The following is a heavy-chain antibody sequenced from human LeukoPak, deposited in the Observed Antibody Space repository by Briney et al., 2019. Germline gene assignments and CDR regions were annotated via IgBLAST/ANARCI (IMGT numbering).Heavy chain of an antibody. D-gene: IGHD6-13*01. V-gene: IGHV4-31*03. Sequence: SETLSLTCTVSGGSISSGGYYWSWIRQHPGKGLEWIGYIYYSGSTYYNPSLKSRVTISVATSKNQFSLKLSSVTAADTAVYYCARDGIAAGGSVGYWGQGTLVTVSS. CDR1: GGSISSGGYY. J-gene: IGHJ4*02. CDR2: IYYSGST. CDR3: ARDGIAAGGSVGY.